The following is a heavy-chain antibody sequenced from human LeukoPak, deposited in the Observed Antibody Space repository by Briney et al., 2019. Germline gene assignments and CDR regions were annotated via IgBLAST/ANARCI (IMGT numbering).Heavy chain of an antibody. CDR1: GYTFTAYH. V-gene: IGHV1-2*02. Sequence: GASVRVSCKTSGYTFTAYHIHWMRLAPGQGLEWMDWINPRIDETTFAPKFQGRVAMTTDTSLTTAYMELSSLTSDDTAVYFCATEGSYFLTSFDHWGLGTLVTLSS. J-gene: IGHJ4*02. CDR3: ATEGSYFLTSFDH. D-gene: IGHD3-10*01. CDR2: INPRIDET.